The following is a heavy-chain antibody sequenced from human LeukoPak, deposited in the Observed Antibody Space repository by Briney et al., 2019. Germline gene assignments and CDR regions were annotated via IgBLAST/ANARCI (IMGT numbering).Heavy chain of an antibody. CDR1: GYTFTGYY. J-gene: IGHJ3*02. CDR3: ARAGWIQLTPDAFDI. Sequence: ASVKVSCKASGYTFTGYYMHWVRQAPGQGLEWMGWINPNSGGTNHAQKFQGRVTMTRDTSISTAYMELSRLRSDDTAVYYCARAGWIQLTPDAFDIWGQGTMVTVSS. CDR2: INPNSGGT. V-gene: IGHV1-2*02. D-gene: IGHD5-18*01.